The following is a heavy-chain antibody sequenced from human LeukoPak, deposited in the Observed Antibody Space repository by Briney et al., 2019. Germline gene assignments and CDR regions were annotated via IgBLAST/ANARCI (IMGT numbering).Heavy chain of an antibody. J-gene: IGHJ5*02. CDR1: GFTFSSYA. Sequence: PGGSLRLSCAASGFTFSSYAMSWVRQAPGKGLEWVSTIGGSGGSPYYADSVKGRFTISRDNSKNTLYLQMNSLRAEDTAVYYCAKDHRSFHGTTEFDPWGQRTLVTVSS. CDR3: AKDHRSFHGTTEFDP. D-gene: IGHD6-13*01. CDR2: IGGSGGSP. V-gene: IGHV3-23*01.